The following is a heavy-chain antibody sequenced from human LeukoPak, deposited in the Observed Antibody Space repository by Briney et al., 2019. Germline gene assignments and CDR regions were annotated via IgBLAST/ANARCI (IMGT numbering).Heavy chain of an antibody. J-gene: IGHJ4*02. D-gene: IGHD6-19*01. V-gene: IGHV1-69*13. Sequence: SVKVSCKASGGTFSSYAISWVRQAPGQGLEWMGGIIPIFGTANYAQKFQGRVTITADESTSTAYMELSSLRSEDTAVYYCTTVGRVAVAGTRAFDYWGQGTWSPSPQ. CDR2: IIPIFGTA. CDR3: TTVGRVAVAGTRAFDY. CDR1: GGTFSSYA.